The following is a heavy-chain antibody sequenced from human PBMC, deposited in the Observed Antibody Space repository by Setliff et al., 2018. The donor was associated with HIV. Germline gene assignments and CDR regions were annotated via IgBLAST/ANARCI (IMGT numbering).Heavy chain of an antibody. CDR2: IYYSGST. J-gene: IGHJ4*02. CDR1: GGSIKSSNDY. CDR3: ARHSGLGGYYSPFDY. V-gene: IGHV4-39*01. D-gene: IGHD3-22*01. Sequence: SETLSLTCTVSGGSIKSSNDYWGWIRQPPGKGLEWIGTIYYSGSTYYNPPLKSRVTISVDTSKNQFSLKLSSVTAADTTVYYCARHSGLGGYYSPFDYWGPGTLVTVSS.